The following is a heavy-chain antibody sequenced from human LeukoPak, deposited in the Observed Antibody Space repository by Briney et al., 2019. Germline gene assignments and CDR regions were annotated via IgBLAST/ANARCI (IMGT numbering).Heavy chain of an antibody. CDR2: ISSSSSTI. J-gene: IGHJ4*02. D-gene: IGHD6-13*01. CDR1: GFTFSSYS. CDR3: AREVAAAGTGDFDY. Sequence: PGRSLRLSCAVSGFTFSSYSTNWVRQAPGKGLEWVSYISSSSSTIYYADSVKGRFTICRDNDKNSLYLQMNSLRAEDTAVYYCAREVAAAGTGDFDYWGQGTVVTVSS. V-gene: IGHV3-48*04.